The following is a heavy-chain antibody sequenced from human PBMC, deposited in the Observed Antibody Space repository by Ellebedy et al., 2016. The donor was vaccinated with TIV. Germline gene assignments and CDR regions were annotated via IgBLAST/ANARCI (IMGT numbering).Heavy chain of an antibody. CDR3: ARPGDPRYYYYYYMDV. CDR2: IWYDGSNK. V-gene: IGHV3-33*08. Sequence: GGSLRLSXAASGFTFSSYGMHWVRQAPGKGLEWVAVIWYDGSNKYYADSVKGRFTISRDNSKNTLYLQMNSLRAEDTAVYYCARPGDPRYYYYYYMDVWGKGTTVTVSS. D-gene: IGHD7-27*01. CDR1: GFTFSSYG. J-gene: IGHJ6*03.